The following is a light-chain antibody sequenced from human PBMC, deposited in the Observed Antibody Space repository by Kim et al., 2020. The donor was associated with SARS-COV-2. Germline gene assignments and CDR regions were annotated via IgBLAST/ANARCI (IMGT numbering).Light chain of an antibody. J-gene: IGKJ4*01. V-gene: IGKV3-15*01. CDR3: QQYNNWRGS. CDR2: GAS. CDR1: QSVSNN. Sequence: EIVMTQSPATLSVSPGERPTLSCRASQSVSNNLAWYQQRPGQAPRLLISGASTRATGIPARFSGSGSGTEFTLTISSLQSEDFAVYYCQQYNNWRGSFGGGTKVDIK.